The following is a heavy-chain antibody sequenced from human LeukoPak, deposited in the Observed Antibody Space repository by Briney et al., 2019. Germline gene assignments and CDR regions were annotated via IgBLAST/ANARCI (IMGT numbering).Heavy chain of an antibody. V-gene: IGHV1-69*13. CDR1: GGTFSSYA. D-gene: IGHD3-22*01. CDR3: ARDRNYYDSSGYCY. J-gene: IGHJ4*02. CDR2: IIPIFGTA. Sequence: ASVKVSCKASGGTFSSYAISWVRQAPGQGLEWMGGIIPIFGTANYAQKFQGRVTITADESTSTAYMELSSLRSEDTAVYYCARDRNYYDSSGYCYWGQGTLVTVSS.